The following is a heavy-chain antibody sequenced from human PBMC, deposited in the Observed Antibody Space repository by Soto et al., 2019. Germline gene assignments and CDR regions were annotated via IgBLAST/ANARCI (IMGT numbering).Heavy chain of an antibody. D-gene: IGHD3-9*01. V-gene: IGHV3-23*01. CDR3: AEGLRILTGYYTN. CDR2: ISGSGGST. CDR1: GFTFSSYA. J-gene: IGHJ4*02. Sequence: PGGSLRLSCAASGFTFSSYAMSWVRQAPGKGLEWVSAISGSGGSTYYADSVKGRFTISRDNSKNTLYLHMNSLRAEDTAVYCCAEGLRILTGYYTNWGQGTLVTVSS.